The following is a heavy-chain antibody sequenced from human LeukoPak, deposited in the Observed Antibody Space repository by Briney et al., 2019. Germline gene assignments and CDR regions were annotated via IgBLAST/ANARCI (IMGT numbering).Heavy chain of an antibody. CDR2: ISGSGGST. CDR3: ARGPDIVVTKYHFDY. D-gene: IGHD5-12*01. J-gene: IGHJ4*02. Sequence: GGSLRLSCAASGFTFSSYGMSWVRQAPGKGLEWVSAISGSGGSTYYADSVKGRFTISRDNSKNTLYLQMNSLRVEDTAVYYCARGPDIVVTKYHFDYWGQGTLVTVSS. CDR1: GFTFSSYG. V-gene: IGHV3-23*01.